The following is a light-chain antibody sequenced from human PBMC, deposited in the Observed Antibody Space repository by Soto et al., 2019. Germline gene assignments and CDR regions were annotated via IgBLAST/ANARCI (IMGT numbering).Light chain of an antibody. CDR2: EVS. J-gene: IGLJ3*02. CDR3: SSYAGSNNWGV. V-gene: IGLV2-8*01. CDR1: SSDVGGYNY. Sequence: QSVLTQPPSASGSPGQSVTISCTGTSSDVGGYNYVSWYQHHPGKAPKLMIYEVSKRPSGVPDRFSGSKSGNTASLTVSGLQADDEADYYCSSYAGSNNWGVFGGGTKLTVI.